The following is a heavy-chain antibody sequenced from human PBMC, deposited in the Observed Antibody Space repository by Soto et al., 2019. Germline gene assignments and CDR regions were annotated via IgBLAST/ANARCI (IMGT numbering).Heavy chain of an antibody. J-gene: IGHJ3*01. Sequence: QVQLQESGPGLVKPSETLSLTCTVSGGSINEYYWSWMRQAPGMRLEWIGYISYSGGTNYNPSLKSRVTMSVHTSSNQFSLSLSAVTAADTAVYYCARYGLPGSNCNAFGFWGQGTMVTVSP. D-gene: IGHD1-1*01. CDR2: ISYSGGT. V-gene: IGHV4-59*12. CDR1: GGSINEYY. CDR3: ARYGLPGSNCNAFGF.